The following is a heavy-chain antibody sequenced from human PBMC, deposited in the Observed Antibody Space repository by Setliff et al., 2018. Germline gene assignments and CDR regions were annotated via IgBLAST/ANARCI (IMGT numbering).Heavy chain of an antibody. J-gene: IGHJ6*03. Sequence: ASVKVSCKVSRNTFTNYFVHWVRQAPGQGLEWMGIIDPSGGYTTYAQKVQDRVTMTGDTSTSTVYMELSSLRSEDTAVYYCASGLRRHLQYYYYMDVWGQGTTVTVSS. CDR3: ASGLRRHLQYYYYMDV. CDR2: IDPSGGYT. V-gene: IGHV1-46*01. CDR1: RNTFTNYF. D-gene: IGHD4-4*01.